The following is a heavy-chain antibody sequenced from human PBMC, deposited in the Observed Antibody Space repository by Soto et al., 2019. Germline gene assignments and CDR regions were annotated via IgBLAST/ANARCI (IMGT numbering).Heavy chain of an antibody. J-gene: IGHJ6*02. CDR1: GGSVSSSQW. D-gene: IGHD3-16*02. Sequence: PSETLSLTCAVSGGSVSSSQWWTWVRQAPGKGLEWLGEIYHVGITKYNPSLKSRVTISVDKSNNHFSLNLRSVTAADTAVYYCARGRSSRDYVWGSYRQPNYYYGMDVWGQGTTVTVSS. CDR2: IYHVGIT. CDR3: ARGRSSRDYVWGSYRQPNYYYGMDV. V-gene: IGHV4-4*02.